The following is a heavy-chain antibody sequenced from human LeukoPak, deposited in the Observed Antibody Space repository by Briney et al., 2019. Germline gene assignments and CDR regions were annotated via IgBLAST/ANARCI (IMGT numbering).Heavy chain of an antibody. D-gene: IGHD1-26*01. CDR2: IDWDDDK. CDR3: ARISPENYSGSYPFDY. Sequence: SGPALVNPTQTLPLTCTFSGVSPSTCGMRGNWIRQHPGKALEWLARIDWDDDKFYSTSLNTRLTISMDTSKNQVVLTMTNKDPVDTATYYCARISPENYSGSYPFDYWGQGTLVTVS. V-gene: IGHV2-70*04. CDR1: GVSPSTCGMR. J-gene: IGHJ4*02.